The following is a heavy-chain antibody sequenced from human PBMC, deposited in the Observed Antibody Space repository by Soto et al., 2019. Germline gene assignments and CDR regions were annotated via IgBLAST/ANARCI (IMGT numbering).Heavy chain of an antibody. CDR1: GDSVSNTKW. Sequence: QVQLQESGPGLVKPSGTLSLTCAVSGDSVSNTKWWRWVRQPPGKGLEWIGEIYHTGSTNYNPSPRSRVTISIAKYKNQFSLELSSVTAADTAVYYCTRVGGGAWIDYWGQGTLVTVSS. J-gene: IGHJ4*02. CDR3: TRVGGGAWIDY. V-gene: IGHV4-4*02. CDR2: IYHTGST. D-gene: IGHD2-21*01.